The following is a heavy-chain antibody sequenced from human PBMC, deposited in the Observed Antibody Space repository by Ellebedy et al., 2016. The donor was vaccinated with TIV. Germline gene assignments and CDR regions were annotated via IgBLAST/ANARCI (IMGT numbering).Heavy chain of an antibody. J-gene: IGHJ4*02. Sequence: GESLKISCAASGFSFSSYAMSWVRQAPGKGLEWVANIKQDGSEKNYVDSVKGRFTISRDNAKNSLYLQMNSLRVEDTAVYYCARDGVTTRFSLFDYWGQGTLVTVSS. CDR1: GFSFSSYA. CDR2: IKQDGSEK. V-gene: IGHV3-7*01. CDR3: ARDGVTTRFSLFDY. D-gene: IGHD4-11*01.